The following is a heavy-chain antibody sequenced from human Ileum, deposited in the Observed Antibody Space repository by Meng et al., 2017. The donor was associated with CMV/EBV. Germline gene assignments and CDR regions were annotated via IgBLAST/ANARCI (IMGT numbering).Heavy chain of an antibody. Sequence: SETLSLTCSVSGGSISSGGYYWGWIRQPPGEGLEWIGTISHSGRSYYNASLESRVSLSVATSTNQFSLRLTSVTAADKAVYYCARKVYNWNYADYWGQGTLVTVSS. CDR1: GGSISSGGYY. CDR3: ARKVYNWNYADY. CDR2: ISHSGRS. D-gene: IGHD1-7*01. V-gene: IGHV4-39*01. J-gene: IGHJ4*02.